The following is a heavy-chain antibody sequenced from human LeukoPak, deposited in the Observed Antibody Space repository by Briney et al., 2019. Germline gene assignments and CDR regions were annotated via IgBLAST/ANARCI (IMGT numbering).Heavy chain of an antibody. V-gene: IGHV1-2*02. D-gene: IGHD6-13*01. CDR1: GYTFTGYY. Sequence: GASVKVSCKASGYTFTGYYMHWVRQAPGQGLEWMGWINPNSGGTNYAQKFQGRVTMTRDTSISTAYMELSRLRSDDTAVYYCARDRGWQQLETAFYWGQGTLVTVSS. CDR3: ARDRGWQQLETAFY. CDR2: INPNSGGT. J-gene: IGHJ4*02.